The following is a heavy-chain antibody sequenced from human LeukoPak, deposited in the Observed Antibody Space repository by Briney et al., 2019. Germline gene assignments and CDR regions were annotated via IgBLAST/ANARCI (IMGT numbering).Heavy chain of an antibody. Sequence: GGSLRLSCAASGFTVSSNYMSWVRQAPGKGLEWVSVIYSGGSTYYADSVKGRFTISRDNSKNTLYLQMNSLRAEDTAFYYCAKDEVFSSAWYFDYWGQGTLVTVSS. D-gene: IGHD6-19*01. V-gene: IGHV3-66*01. CDR3: AKDEVFSSAWYFDY. J-gene: IGHJ4*02. CDR2: IYSGGST. CDR1: GFTVSSNY.